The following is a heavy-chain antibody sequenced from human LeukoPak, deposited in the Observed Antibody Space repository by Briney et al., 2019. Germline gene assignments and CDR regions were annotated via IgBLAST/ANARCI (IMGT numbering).Heavy chain of an antibody. J-gene: IGHJ4*02. CDR3: ARVGTFGGVIDY. V-gene: IGHV1-8*01. CDR2: MNTNIGNT. Sequence: ASVKVSCKASGYTFTSYAINWVRQATGQGLEWMGGMNTNIGNTGYAQKFQGRVTMTTDTSISTAYMELSSLRSEDTAVYYCARVGTFGGVIDYWGQGTLVTVSS. D-gene: IGHD3-16*01. CDR1: GYTFTSYA.